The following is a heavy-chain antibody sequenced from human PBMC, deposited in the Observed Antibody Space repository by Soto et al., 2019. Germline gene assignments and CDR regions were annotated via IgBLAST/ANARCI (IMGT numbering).Heavy chain of an antibody. Sequence: QVQLVQSGAEVRKPGSSVTVSCEVSGDTFNSYTISWVRQAPGQGLEWMGQIIPVASRPIYAQKFQARVTFTADKSTTTVYMDLSSLRYEDTAVYYCARGSSTTGTGFDYWGQGSLVTVSS. CDR3: ARGSSTTGTGFDY. CDR2: IIPVASRP. V-gene: IGHV1-69*08. CDR1: GDTFNSYT. J-gene: IGHJ4*02. D-gene: IGHD1-26*01.